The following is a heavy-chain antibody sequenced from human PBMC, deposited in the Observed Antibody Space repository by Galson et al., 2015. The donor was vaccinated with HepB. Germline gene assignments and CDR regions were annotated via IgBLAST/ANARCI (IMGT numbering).Heavy chain of an antibody. CDR2: ISSSSSYI. D-gene: IGHD3-3*01. V-gene: IGHV3-21*01. CDR1: GFTFSSYS. Sequence: SLRLSCAASGFTFSSYSMNWVRQAPGKGLEWVSSISSSSSYIYYADSVKGRFTISRDNAKNSLYLQMNSLRAEDTAVYYCARADTIPFSPGYYFDYWGQGTLVTVSS. J-gene: IGHJ4*02. CDR3: ARADTIPFSPGYYFDY.